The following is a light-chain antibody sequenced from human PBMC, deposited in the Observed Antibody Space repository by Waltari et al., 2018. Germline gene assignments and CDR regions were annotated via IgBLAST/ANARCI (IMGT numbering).Light chain of an antibody. CDR3: QQRSNWPLT. J-gene: IGKJ4*01. V-gene: IGKV3-11*01. CDR2: AAS. CDR1: QSISTY. Sequence: DIVLTQSPATLSLSPGERATLSCRASQSISTYLAWYQHKPGQSPRLVMYAASNRATGIQARFTGSGSGTDFTLTISSLEPEDFAVYYCQQRSNWPLTFGGGTKVEIK.